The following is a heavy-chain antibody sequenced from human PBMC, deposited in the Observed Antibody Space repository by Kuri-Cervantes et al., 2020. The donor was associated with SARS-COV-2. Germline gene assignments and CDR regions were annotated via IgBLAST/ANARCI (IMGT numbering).Heavy chain of an antibody. CDR1: GFTFSSYA. Sequence: GGTLSLSCAASGFTFSSYAMHWVRQAPGKGLEYVSAISSNGGSTYYANSEKGRFTISRDNSKNTLYLQMNSLGAEDTAVYYCANVVFSYCSGGSCYEYYFDYWGQGTLVTVSS. J-gene: IGHJ4*02. CDR2: ISSNGGST. D-gene: IGHD2-15*01. V-gene: IGHV3-64*01. CDR3: ANVVFSYCSGGSCYEYYFDY.